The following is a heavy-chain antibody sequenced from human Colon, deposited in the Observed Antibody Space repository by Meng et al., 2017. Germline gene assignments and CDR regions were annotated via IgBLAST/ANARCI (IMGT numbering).Heavy chain of an antibody. D-gene: IGHD1-14*01. Sequence: QVQLQESGPGLVKPSQTLSLPCTVSGGSVSSGTYYWSWIRQPPGKGLEWTGCIYYSGTTNYTPSLKSRVTISVDTSKNQFSLKLSSVTPADTAVYFCARDRVPGKYWGQGTLVTVSS. CDR3: ARDRVPGKY. CDR2: IYYSGTT. CDR1: GGSVSSGTYY. V-gene: IGHV4-61*01. J-gene: IGHJ4*02.